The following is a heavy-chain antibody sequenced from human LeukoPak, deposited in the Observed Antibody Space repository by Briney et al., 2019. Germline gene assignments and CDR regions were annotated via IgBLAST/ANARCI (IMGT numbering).Heavy chain of an antibody. Sequence: SVKVSCKASGGTFSSYAISWVRQAPGQGLEWMGGIIPIFGTANYAQKFQGRVTITTDESTSTAYMELSSLRSEDTAVYYCARASRAGSSWYDLPYFYYNYYYMDVWGKGTTVTVSS. CDR1: GGTFSSYA. CDR2: IIPIFGTA. J-gene: IGHJ6*03. V-gene: IGHV1-69*05. CDR3: ARASRAGSSWYDLPYFYYNYYYMDV. D-gene: IGHD6-13*01.